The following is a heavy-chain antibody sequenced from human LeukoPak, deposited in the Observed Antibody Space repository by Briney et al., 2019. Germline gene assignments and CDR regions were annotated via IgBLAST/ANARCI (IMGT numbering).Heavy chain of an antibody. V-gene: IGHV1-58*02. CDR2: IVVGSGNT. J-gene: IGHJ4*02. CDR3: AAIGYCSSTSCYGFDY. D-gene: IGHD2-2*01. Sequence: SVKVSCKASDYTFTSYGISWVRQARGQRLEWIGWIVVGSGNTNYAQKFQERVTITRDMSTSTAYMELSSLRSEDTAVYYCAAIGYCSSTSCYGFDYWGQGTLVTVSS. CDR1: DYTFTSYG.